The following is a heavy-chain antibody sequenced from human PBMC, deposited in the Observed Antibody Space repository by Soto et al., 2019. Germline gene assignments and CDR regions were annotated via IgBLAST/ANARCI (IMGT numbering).Heavy chain of an antibody. CDR3: VCEIFGVVGSAFDY. D-gene: IGHD3-3*01. CDR2: ISYDGSGK. Sequence: QVELVESGGGVVQPGRSLRLSCAASGFTFSRYGMHWVRQAPGKGLEWVAVISYDGSGKYYADSVKGRFTISKESSKNTLYLQMNSLRPEDTAVYYCVCEIFGVVGSAFDYWGQGTQVTVSS. V-gene: IGHV3-30-3*01. J-gene: IGHJ4*02. CDR1: GFTFSRYG.